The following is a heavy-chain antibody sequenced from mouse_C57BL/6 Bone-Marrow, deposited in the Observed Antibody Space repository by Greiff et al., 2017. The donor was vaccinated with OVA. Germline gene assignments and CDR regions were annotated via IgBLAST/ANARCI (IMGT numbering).Heavy chain of an antibody. CDR2: ISDGGSYT. J-gene: IGHJ2*01. CDR1: GFTFSSYA. D-gene: IGHD6-2*01. V-gene: IGHV5-4*01. CDR3: AREGVSPDY. Sequence: EVKLMESGGGLVKPGGSLKLSCAASGFTFSSYAMSWVRQTPEKRLEWVATISDGGSYTYYPDNVKGRFTISRDNAKNNLYLQRSHLKAEDTAMYYCAREGVSPDYWGQGTTLTVSS.